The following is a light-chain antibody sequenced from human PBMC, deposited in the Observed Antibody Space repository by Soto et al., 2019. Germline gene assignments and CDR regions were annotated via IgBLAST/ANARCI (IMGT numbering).Light chain of an antibody. J-gene: IGKJ1*01. Sequence: DIQLTQSPSFLSASVGDRVTITCRASQGISSYLAWYQQKPGKAPKLLIYAASTLQSGVPSRFSGSGSGTEFTLTISSLQPEDVATYYCQKYNSAPEWTFGQGTKVEIK. CDR1: QGISSY. CDR2: AAS. CDR3: QKYNSAPEWT. V-gene: IGKV1-9*01.